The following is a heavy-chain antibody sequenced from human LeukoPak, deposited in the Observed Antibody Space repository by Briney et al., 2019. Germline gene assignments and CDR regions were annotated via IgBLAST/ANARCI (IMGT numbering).Heavy chain of an antibody. CDR3: ARDLRGPYDY. CDR2: IYYSGST. J-gene: IGHJ4*02. Sequence: PSETLSLTCTVSGGSISSSSYYWGWIRQPPGKGLEWIGSIYYSGSTYYNPSLKSRVTISVDTSKNQFSLKLSSVTAADTAVYYCARDLRGPYDYWGQGTLVTVSS. CDR1: GGSISSSSYY. V-gene: IGHV4-39*07.